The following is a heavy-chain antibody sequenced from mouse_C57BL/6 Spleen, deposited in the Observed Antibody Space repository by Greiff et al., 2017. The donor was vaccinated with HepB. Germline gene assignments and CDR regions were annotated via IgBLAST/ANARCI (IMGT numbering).Heavy chain of an antibody. Sequence: EVQLQQSGPVLVKPGASVKMSCKASGYTFTDYYMNWVKQSHGKSLEWIGVINPYNGGTSYNQKFKGKATLTVDKSSSTAYMELNSLTSEDSAVYYCARSLMGTIVPYFDSWGQGTTLTVSS. J-gene: IGHJ2*01. CDR2: INPYNGGT. D-gene: IGHD1-1*01. CDR1: GYTFTDYY. V-gene: IGHV1-19*01. CDR3: ARSLMGTIVPYFDS.